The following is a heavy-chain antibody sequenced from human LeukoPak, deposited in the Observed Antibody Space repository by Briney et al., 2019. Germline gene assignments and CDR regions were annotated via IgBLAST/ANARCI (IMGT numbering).Heavy chain of an antibody. CDR1: GGSFSGYY. J-gene: IGHJ4*02. CDR3: ARVGNYYDRSGYYPIDY. D-gene: IGHD3-22*01. V-gene: IGHV4-34*01. Sequence: PSETLSLTCAVYGGSFSGYYWSWIRQPPGKGLEWIGEINRSGSTNYNPSLKSRVTISVDTSKNQFSLKLSSVTAADTAVYYCARVGNYYDRSGYYPIDYWGQGTLVTVSS. CDR2: INRSGST.